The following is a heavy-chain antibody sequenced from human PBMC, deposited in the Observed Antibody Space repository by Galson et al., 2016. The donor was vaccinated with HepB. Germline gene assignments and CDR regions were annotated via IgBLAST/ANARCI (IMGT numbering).Heavy chain of an antibody. J-gene: IGHJ4*02. D-gene: IGHD5-12*01. CDR1: GFTFRSHS. V-gene: IGHV3-21*01. CDR2: ISSTSTYI. CDR3: AREGQGLRGGTLDY. Sequence: SLRLSCAGSGFTFRSHSMNWVRQAPGKGLEWVASISSTSTYIYYADSLKDRFTISRDNAKNSLYLQMNSLRAEDTAVYYCAREGQGLRGGTLDYWGPGTLVTVSS.